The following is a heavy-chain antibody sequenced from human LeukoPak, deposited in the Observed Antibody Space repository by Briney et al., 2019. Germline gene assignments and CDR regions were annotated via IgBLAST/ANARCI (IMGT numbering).Heavy chain of an antibody. V-gene: IGHV3-21*06. CDR2: ISSSSSSI. Sequence: GGSLRLSCAASGFTFSSYSMNWVRQAPGKGLDWVSSISSSSSSIYYADSMKGRFTISRDNVKNLLFLQMNSLRAEDTAIYYCARDRKGRTYGDPYWFFDLWGCGTQVSVSS. CDR1: GFTFSSYS. D-gene: IGHD4-17*01. CDR3: ARDRKGRTYGDPYWFFDL. J-gene: IGHJ2*01.